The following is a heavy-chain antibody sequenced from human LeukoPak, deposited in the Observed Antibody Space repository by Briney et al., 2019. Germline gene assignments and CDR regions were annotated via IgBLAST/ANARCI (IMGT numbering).Heavy chain of an antibody. J-gene: IGHJ4*02. V-gene: IGHV4-61*02. CDR1: GGSISSGSYY. Sequence: SETLSLTCTVSGGSISSGSYYWSWIRQPAGKGLEWIGRIYTSGSTNYNPSLKSRVTISVDTSKNQFSLKLSSVTAADTAVYYCARDGDYDSSGYYYQPLDYWGQGTLVTVSS. CDR3: ARDGDYDSSGYYYQPLDY. D-gene: IGHD3-22*01. CDR2: IYTSGST.